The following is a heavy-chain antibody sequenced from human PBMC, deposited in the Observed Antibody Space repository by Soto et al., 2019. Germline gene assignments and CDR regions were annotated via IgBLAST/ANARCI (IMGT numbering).Heavy chain of an antibody. D-gene: IGHD3-3*01. V-gene: IGHV1-18*01. CDR1: GGTFSSYA. CDR2: ISAYNGNT. Sequence: ASVKVSCKASGGTFSSYAISWVRQAPGQGLEWMGWISAYNGNTNYAQKLQGRVTMTTDTSTSTAYMELRSLRSDDTAVYYCARDPSYYDFWSGYRRDNWFDPWGQGTLVTVSS. J-gene: IGHJ5*02. CDR3: ARDPSYYDFWSGYRRDNWFDP.